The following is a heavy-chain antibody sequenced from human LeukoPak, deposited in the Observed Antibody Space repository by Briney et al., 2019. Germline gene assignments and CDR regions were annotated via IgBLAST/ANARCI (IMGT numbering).Heavy chain of an antibody. Sequence: GGSLRLSCAASGFTFSDYVMSWVRQTPGKGLEWVSYINHNGEMIYYADSVKGRFTISRDTAKKTLYLQMDSLRDDDTALYYCVRDNDWAFHYWGQGTLVTVSS. J-gene: IGHJ4*02. D-gene: IGHD3-9*01. CDR1: GFTFSDYV. CDR3: VRDNDWAFHY. CDR2: INHNGEMI. V-gene: IGHV3-48*02.